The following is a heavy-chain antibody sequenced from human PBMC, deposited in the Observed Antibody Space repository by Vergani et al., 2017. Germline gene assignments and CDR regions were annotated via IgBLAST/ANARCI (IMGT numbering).Heavy chain of an antibody. Sequence: VQLVESGGGLVKPGGSLRLSCAASGFTFSDFSMSWVRQAPGKGLEWVAFIGSSGPYINYADSVKGRFTIYKDNTVDMLSLQMNSLRPDDTAVYYCVRGGRGDHGDFWSRLGPWGQGTRVIVSS. V-gene: IGHV3-21*01. CDR3: VRGGRGDHGDFWSRLGP. J-gene: IGHJ5*02. CDR1: GFTFSDFS. CDR2: IGSSGPYI. D-gene: IGHD3-3*01.